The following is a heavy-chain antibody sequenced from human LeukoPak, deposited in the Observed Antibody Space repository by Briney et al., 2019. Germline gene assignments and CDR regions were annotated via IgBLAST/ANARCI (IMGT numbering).Heavy chain of an antibody. J-gene: IGHJ3*02. D-gene: IGHD4-11*01. Sequence: GASVKVSCKASGYTFTGYYMHWVRQAPGQGLEWMGWINPNSGGTNYAQKFQGRVTMTRDTSISTAYMELSRLRSDDTAVYYCAREVTVTFPGAFDIWGQGTMVTVSS. V-gene: IGHV1-2*02. CDR1: GYTFTGYY. CDR2: INPNSGGT. CDR3: AREVTVTFPGAFDI.